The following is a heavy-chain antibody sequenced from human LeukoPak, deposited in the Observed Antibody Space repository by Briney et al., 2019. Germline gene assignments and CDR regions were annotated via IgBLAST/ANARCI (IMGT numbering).Heavy chain of an antibody. CDR1: GGSISYYY. V-gene: IGHV4-59*01. CDR3: AREDPQTTVPEGMDV. CDR2: IYYSGTT. Sequence: SETLSLTCTVSGGSISYYYWSWIRQSPGNGLEWIGYIYYSGTTNYNPSLKSRVTISVDTSKNQFSLQLRSVTAADTAVYYCAREDPQTTVPEGMDVWGQGTTVTVSS. D-gene: IGHD4-17*01. J-gene: IGHJ6*02.